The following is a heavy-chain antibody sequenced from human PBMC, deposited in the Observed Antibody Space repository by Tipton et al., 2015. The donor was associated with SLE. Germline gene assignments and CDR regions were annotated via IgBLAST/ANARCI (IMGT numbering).Heavy chain of an antibody. CDR2: IYYSGST. CDR3: ARWAGPTVNFDY. D-gene: IGHD4-11*01. Sequence: TLSLTCTVSGGSISSYCWSWIRQPPGKGLEWIGYIYYSGSTNYNPSLKSRVTISVDTSKNQFSLKLSSVTAADTAVYYCARWAGPTVNFDYWGQGTLVTVSS. V-gene: IGHV4-59*07. CDR1: GGSISSYC. J-gene: IGHJ4*02.